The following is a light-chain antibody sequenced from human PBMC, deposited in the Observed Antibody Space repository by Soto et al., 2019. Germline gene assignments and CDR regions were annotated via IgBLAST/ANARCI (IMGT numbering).Light chain of an antibody. CDR3: DSYTSGSSYV. CDR2: DVS. J-gene: IGLJ1*01. Sequence: LTQPSSVAGAPGQFINISCTGNSRDVGGYNYVSWYQQHPGKAPKLMIYDVSYRPSGVSDRFSGSKSGNTASLTISGLQSEDEADYYCDSYTSGSSYVFGTGTKVTVL. V-gene: IGLV2-14*01. CDR1: SRDVGGYNY.